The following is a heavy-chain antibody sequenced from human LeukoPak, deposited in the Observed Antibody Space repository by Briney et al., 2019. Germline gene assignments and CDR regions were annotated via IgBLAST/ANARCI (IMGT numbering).Heavy chain of an antibody. CDR3: ARLHSGSYYVDY. CDR2: IYYSGST. CDR1: GGSINSSYYY. V-gene: IGHV4-39*01. Sequence: SETLSLTCTVSGGSINSSYYYWGWIRQPPGKGLEWIGSIYYSGSTYYNPSLKSRVTISVDTSKNQFSLKLSSVTAADTAVYYCARLHSGSYYVDYWGQGTLVTVSS. D-gene: IGHD1-26*01. J-gene: IGHJ4*02.